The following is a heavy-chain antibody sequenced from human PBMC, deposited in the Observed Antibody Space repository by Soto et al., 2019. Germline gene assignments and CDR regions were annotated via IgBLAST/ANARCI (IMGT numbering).Heavy chain of an antibody. Sequence: SETLSLTCTVSGGSISSGGYYWSWIRQHPGKGLEWIGYIYYSGSTYYNPSLKSRVTISVDTSKNQFSLKLSSVTAADTAVYYCARTVVANDNWFDPWGQGTLVTVSS. J-gene: IGHJ5*02. V-gene: IGHV4-31*03. CDR1: GGSISSGGYY. D-gene: IGHD2-15*01. CDR3: ARTVVANDNWFDP. CDR2: IYYSGST.